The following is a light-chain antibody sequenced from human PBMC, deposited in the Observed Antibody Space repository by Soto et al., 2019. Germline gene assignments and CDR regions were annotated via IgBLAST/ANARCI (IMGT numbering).Light chain of an antibody. Sequence: QSALTQPPSASGSPGQSVTISCTGTSSDVGGYNYVSWYQQHPGKAPKLVIFEVRRRPSGVPDRYSGSKSGNTASLTVSRLQAEDEAEYYCSSYAGGNNPSYVFGTGTKLTVL. CDR2: EVR. V-gene: IGLV2-8*01. CDR1: SSDVGGYNY. J-gene: IGLJ1*01. CDR3: SSYAGGNNPSYV.